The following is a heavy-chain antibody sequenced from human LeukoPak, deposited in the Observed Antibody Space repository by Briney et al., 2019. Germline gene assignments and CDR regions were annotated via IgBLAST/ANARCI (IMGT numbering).Heavy chain of an antibody. CDR1: GYTFTNYY. D-gene: IGHD3-10*01. Sequence: ASVKVSCRASGYTFTNYYLHWVRQAPGQRLEWMGIINPSVGSTSYAQKFQGRITMTRDTSTSTVFMELSSLRSEDTAVYYCARDKLTLVREIPDYWGQGTPVTVSS. J-gene: IGHJ4*02. V-gene: IGHV1-46*01. CDR2: INPSVGST. CDR3: ARDKLTLVREIPDY.